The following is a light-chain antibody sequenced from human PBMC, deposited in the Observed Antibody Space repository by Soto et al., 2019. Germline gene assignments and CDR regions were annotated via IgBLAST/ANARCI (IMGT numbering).Light chain of an antibody. CDR1: QSVSTK. V-gene: IGKV3-15*01. Sequence: EILMTHSPATLSVSPCETATLSFSASQSVSTKLAWYQQKPGQAPRLLIYGASTRATGIPARFSGSGSGTEFTLTISSLQSEDFAVYYCQQYNNWPPWKFGQGTKVDIK. CDR2: GAS. CDR3: QQYNNWPPWK. J-gene: IGKJ1*01.